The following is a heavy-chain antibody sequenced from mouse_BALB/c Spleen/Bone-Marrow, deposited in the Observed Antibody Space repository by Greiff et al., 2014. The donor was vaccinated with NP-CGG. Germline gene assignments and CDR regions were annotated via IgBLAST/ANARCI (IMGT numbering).Heavy chain of an antibody. CDR3: AGNGYYGWIAY. CDR2: INPDSSTI. D-gene: IGHD2-3*01. Sequence: VQLQQSGGGLVQPGGSLKLSCAASGFDFSRCWMTWVRQAPGKGLEWIGEINPDSSTINYTPSLKDKFIISRDNAKNTLYLQMNKVRSEDTALYYCAGNGYYGWIAYWGQGTLVTVSA. J-gene: IGHJ3*01. CDR1: GFDFSRCW. V-gene: IGHV4-1*02.